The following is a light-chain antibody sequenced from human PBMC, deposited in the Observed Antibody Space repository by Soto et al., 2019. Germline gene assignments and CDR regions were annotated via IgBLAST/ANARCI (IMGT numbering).Light chain of an antibody. CDR2: SVS. V-gene: IGKV3-20*01. Sequence: EMVLTQSPGTLSLSPVDRATLSFRASQSVSNDYVAWVQQKPGQTPRLLIYSVSSRATGIPDRFSGSGSGTDFTLTISRLEPEDFAVYYCQQYGSSPPITFGQGTRLEIK. J-gene: IGKJ5*01. CDR1: QSVSNDY. CDR3: QQYGSSPPIT.